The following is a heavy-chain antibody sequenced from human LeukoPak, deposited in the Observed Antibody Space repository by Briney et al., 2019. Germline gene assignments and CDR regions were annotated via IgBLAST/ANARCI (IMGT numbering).Heavy chain of an antibody. V-gene: IGHV1-2*02. CDR2: INPNSGGT. D-gene: IGHD3-10*01. Sequence: GASVKVSCKASGYTFTGYYMHWVRQAPGQELEWMGWINPNSGGTNYAQKFQGRVTMTRDTSISTAYMELSRLRSDDTAGYYCARVPYYYGSGSCYFDYWGQGTLVTVSS. CDR1: GYTFTGYY. CDR3: ARVPYYYGSGSCYFDY. J-gene: IGHJ4*02.